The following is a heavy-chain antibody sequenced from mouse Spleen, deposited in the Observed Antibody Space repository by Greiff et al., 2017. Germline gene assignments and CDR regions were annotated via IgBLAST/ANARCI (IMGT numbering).Heavy chain of an antibody. D-gene: IGHD1-1*01. CDR1: GYTFTDYE. V-gene: IGHV1-15*01. J-gene: IGHJ3*01. CDR3: TRGGYYGGRFAY. Sequence: QVQLKQSGAELVRPGASVTLSCKASGYTFTDYEMHWVKQTPVHGLEWIGAIDPETGGTAYNQKFKGKATLTADKSSSTAYMELRSLTSEDSAVYYCTRGGYYGGRFAYWGQGTLVTVSA. CDR2: IDPETGGT.